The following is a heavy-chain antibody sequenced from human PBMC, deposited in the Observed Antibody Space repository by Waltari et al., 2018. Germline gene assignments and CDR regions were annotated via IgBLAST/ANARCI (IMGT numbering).Heavy chain of an antibody. CDR3: ARDPQGFDLDY. D-gene: IGHD3-9*01. Sequence: EVQLVESGGGLVQPGGSLRLSCAASGFTFRSYIMNWVRQSPGKGLEWVSYISSSSSTIYYADSVKGRFTISRDNAKNSLYLQMNSLRAEDTAVYYCARDPQGFDLDYWGQGTLVTVSS. J-gene: IGHJ4*02. V-gene: IGHV3-48*01. CDR2: ISSSSSTI. CDR1: GFTFRSYI.